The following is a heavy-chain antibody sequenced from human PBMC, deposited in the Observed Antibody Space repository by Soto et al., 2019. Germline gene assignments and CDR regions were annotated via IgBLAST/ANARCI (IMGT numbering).Heavy chain of an antibody. J-gene: IGHJ3*01. D-gene: IGHD1-1*01. V-gene: IGHV3-53*01. CDR1: GFTISSKKY. CDR2: LYDIDGS. Sequence: DVQLVESGGGLIQPGESLRLSCGAFGFTISSKKYVAWVRQAPGKGLEWVSALYDIDGSFYADSVKGRFTTSSDSSKTTVYLQMNDLRPDDTAVYYCATWHEREHAYDVWGLGTTVTVSS. CDR3: ATWHEREHAYDV.